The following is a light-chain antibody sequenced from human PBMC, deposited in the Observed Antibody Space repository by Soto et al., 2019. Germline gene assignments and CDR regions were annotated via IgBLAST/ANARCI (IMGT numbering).Light chain of an antibody. CDR2: GAS. CDR3: QQYGSSPPT. J-gene: IGKJ1*01. Sequence: DIVLTQTPGTLSLSPVERATLSCRASQRVGSNYLAWYQQKPGQAPRLLIYGASSRATGIPDRFSGSGSGTDFTLTISRLEPEDFAVYYCQQYGSSPPTFGQGTKVDI. V-gene: IGKV3-20*01. CDR1: QRVGSNY.